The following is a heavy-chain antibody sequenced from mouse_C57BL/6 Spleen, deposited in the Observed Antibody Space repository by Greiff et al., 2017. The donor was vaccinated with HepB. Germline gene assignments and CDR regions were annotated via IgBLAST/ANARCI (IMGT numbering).Heavy chain of an antibody. V-gene: IGHV2-6*01. CDR3: AIRQLRLPFAY. CDR1: GFSLTSYG. D-gene: IGHD3-2*02. J-gene: IGHJ3*01. CDR2: IWGVGST. Sequence: VKLVESGPGLVAPSQSLSITCTVSGFSLTSYGVDWVRQSPGKGLEWLGVIWGVGSTNYNSALKSRLSISKDNSKSQVFLKMNSLQTDDTAMYYCAIRQLRLPFAYWGQGTLVTVSA.